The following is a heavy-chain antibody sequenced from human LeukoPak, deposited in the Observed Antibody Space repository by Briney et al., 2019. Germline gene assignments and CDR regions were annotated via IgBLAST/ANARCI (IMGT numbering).Heavy chain of an antibody. V-gene: IGHV1-2*06. J-gene: IGHJ4*02. D-gene: IGHD6-6*01. CDR3: AKKKGIAARPRGSEV. Sequence: ASVEVSCKASGYTFTGYYMHWVRQAPGQGLEWMGRINPNSGGTNYAQKFQGRVTMTRDTSISTAYMELSSLRSEDTAVYYCAKKKGIAARPRGSEVWGPGTLVTVSS. CDR2: INPNSGGT. CDR1: GYTFTGYY.